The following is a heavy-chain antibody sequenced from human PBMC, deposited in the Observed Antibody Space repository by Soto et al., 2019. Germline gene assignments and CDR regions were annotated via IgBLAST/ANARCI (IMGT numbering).Heavy chain of an antibody. CDR3: ARSRNSAVADSFDF. J-gene: IGHJ4*02. CDR2: ISRDGSHK. V-gene: IGHV3-30*04. D-gene: IGHD1-26*01. Sequence: GGSLRVSCAASGFSFRNYAIHWVRQAPGKGLEWVAVISRDGSHKYYLDSVKGRFTISRDNSKDTVNLLMDSLRDDDSAMYYCARSRNSAVADSFDFWGQGTLVILSS. CDR1: GFSFRNYA.